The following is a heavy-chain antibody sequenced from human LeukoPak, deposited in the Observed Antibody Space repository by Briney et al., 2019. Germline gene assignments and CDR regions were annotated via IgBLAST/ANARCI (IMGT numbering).Heavy chain of an antibody. D-gene: IGHD5-18*01. CDR3: ARDLSGAGYSYGKKTYYYYNYMDV. CDR2: ISSSSSYI. Sequence: PGGSLRLSCAASGFTFSSYSMNWVRQAPGKGLEWVSSISSSSSYIYYADSVKGRFTISRDNAKNSLYLQMNSLRAEDTAVYYCARDLSGAGYSYGKKTYYYYNYMDVWGKGTTVTVSS. J-gene: IGHJ6*03. V-gene: IGHV3-21*01. CDR1: GFTFSSYS.